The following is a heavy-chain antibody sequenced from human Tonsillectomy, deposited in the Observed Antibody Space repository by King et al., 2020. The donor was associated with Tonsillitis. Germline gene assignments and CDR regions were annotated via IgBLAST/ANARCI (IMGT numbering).Heavy chain of an antibody. CDR1: GGTFNNHG. CDR3: ARRGIINYGMDV. Sequence: QLVQSGAEVKKPGSSLKVSCKASGGTFNNHGISWVRQAPGQGLEWMGGIIPIFGASNYAQKVQGRVTTTADESTRTASMEPSSLRSDDTAVYYCARRGIINYGMDVWGQGTTVIVSS. J-gene: IGHJ6*02. CDR2: IIPIFGAS. D-gene: IGHD2-15*01. V-gene: IGHV1-69*01.